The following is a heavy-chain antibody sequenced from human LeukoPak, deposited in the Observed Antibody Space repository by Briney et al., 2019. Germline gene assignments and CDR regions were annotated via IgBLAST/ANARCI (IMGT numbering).Heavy chain of an antibody. J-gene: IGHJ4*02. CDR2: IYYSGST. CDR3: ARAIGDSSSWWYYLDY. V-gene: IGHV4-59*12. CDR1: GGSISSYY. D-gene: IGHD6-13*01. Sequence: SETLSLTCTVSGGSISSYYWSWIRQPPGKGLEWIGYIYYSGSTNYNPSLKSRVTISVDKSKNQFSLKLSSVTAADTAVYYCARAIGDSSSWWYYLDYWGQGTLVTVSS.